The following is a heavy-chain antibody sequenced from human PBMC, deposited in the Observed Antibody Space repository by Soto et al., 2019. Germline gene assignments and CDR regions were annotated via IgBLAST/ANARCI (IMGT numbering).Heavy chain of an antibody. CDR3: ARETMVAAAGTGVPQNYNGFDP. D-gene: IGHD6-13*01. Sequence: SETLSLTCTVSGGSISSGGYYWSWIRQHPGKGLEWIGYIYYSGSTYYNPSLKSRVTISVDTSKNQFSLKLSSVTAADTAVYYCARETMVAAAGTGVPQNYNGFDPWGQGTLVTVST. J-gene: IGHJ5*02. V-gene: IGHV4-31*03. CDR1: GGSISSGGYY. CDR2: IYYSGST.